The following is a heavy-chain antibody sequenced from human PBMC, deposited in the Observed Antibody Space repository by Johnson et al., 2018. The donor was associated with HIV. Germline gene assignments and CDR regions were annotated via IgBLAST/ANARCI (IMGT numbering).Heavy chain of an antibody. V-gene: IGHV3-30*02. CDR3: AKNMGGFRCSGYDRDAFDI. J-gene: IGHJ3*02. CDR1: GFTFSNYG. D-gene: IGHD5-12*01. Sequence: QVQLVESGGGVVQPGGSLRLSCAASGFTFSNYGMHWVRQAPGKGLEWVAFIRYDGSNKYYADSVKGRFTISRDNSKNTLYLQMNSLRAEDTAIDYCAKNMGGFRCSGYDRDAFDIWGQGTMVTVSS. CDR2: IRYDGSNK.